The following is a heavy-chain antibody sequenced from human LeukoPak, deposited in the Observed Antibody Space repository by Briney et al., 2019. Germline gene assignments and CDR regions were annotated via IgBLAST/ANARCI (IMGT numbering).Heavy chain of an antibody. CDR3: ARDGYCSSTGCSAYFFDS. CDR1: GFTFSSYA. Sequence: RGSLRLSCAASGFTFSSYAMHWVRQAPGKGLHWVAVIPYDGRNKYYADSVKGRFTISRDNSKNTLYLQLNSLRPEDTALYYCARDGYCSSTGCSAYFFDSWGQGTLVTVSS. J-gene: IGHJ4*02. D-gene: IGHD2-2*03. V-gene: IGHV3-30*04. CDR2: IPYDGRNK.